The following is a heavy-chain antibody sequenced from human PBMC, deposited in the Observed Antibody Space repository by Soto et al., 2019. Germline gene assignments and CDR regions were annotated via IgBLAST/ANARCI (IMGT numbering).Heavy chain of an antibody. Sequence: QVTLKESGPVLVNPTETLTLTCTVSGFSLSNARMGVSWIRQPPGNALEWLAHIFSNDVKSYSTSLKSRLTRSKHTPKRHVVLTMTNMDPVEKATYYRARNAYYDSSGWIRDDAFDFWGQGTMVTVSS. J-gene: IGHJ3*01. D-gene: IGHD3-22*01. CDR2: IFSNDVK. CDR3: ARNAYYDSSGWIRDDAFDF. V-gene: IGHV2-26*01. CDR1: GFSLSNARMG.